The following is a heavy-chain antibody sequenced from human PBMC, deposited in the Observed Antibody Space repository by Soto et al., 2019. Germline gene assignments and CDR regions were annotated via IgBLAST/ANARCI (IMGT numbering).Heavy chain of an antibody. D-gene: IGHD7-27*01. CDR2: INHSGST. Sequence: QLQLQQWGAGLLKPSETLSLTCAVYGGSFSGYYWNWIRQPPGKGLGWIGEINHSGSTNYNPSLKSRVTLSVDTSKNQFSLKLSSVTAADTAVYYCARGWGRIFDYWGQGTLVTVSS. V-gene: IGHV4-34*01. CDR3: ARGWGRIFDY. J-gene: IGHJ4*02. CDR1: GGSFSGYY.